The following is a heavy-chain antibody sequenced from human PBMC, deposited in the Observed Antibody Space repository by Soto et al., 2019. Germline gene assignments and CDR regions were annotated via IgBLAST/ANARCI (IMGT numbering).Heavy chain of an antibody. CDR2: TYYRSQWHY. J-gene: IGHJ4*02. CDR1: GDSVSNSGAA. D-gene: IGHD1-26*01. V-gene: IGHV6-1*01. Sequence: SQTLSLTCAISGDSVSNSGAAWNWIRQSPSRGLEWLGRTYYRSQWHYDYATSVRSRITINPDTSKNQFSLQLNSVTPEDTAVYYCARDPPDFNSGFDYWGQGTLVTVSS. CDR3: ARDPPDFNSGFDY.